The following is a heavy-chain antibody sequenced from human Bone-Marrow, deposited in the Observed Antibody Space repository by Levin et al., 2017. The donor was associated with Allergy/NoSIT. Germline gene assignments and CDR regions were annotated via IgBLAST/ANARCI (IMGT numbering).Heavy chain of an antibody. D-gene: IGHD2-2*01. Sequence: SETLSLTCTVSGASISAYYWSWVRQPPGKGLEWIGYVYYSGTTNYNPSLKSRLSISVDTSKNQFSLKLTSVTAADTAVYFCARGYCSSSNCLSDLYYFDYWGQGTQVTVSS. CDR3: ARGYCSSSNCLSDLYYFDY. J-gene: IGHJ4*02. CDR1: GASISAYY. V-gene: IGHV4-59*01. CDR2: VYYSGTT.